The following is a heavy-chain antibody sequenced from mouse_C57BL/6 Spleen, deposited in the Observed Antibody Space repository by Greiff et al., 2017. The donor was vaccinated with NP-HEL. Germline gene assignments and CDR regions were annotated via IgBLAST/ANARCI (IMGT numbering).Heavy chain of an antibody. V-gene: IGHV5-4*01. CDR3: AKDPQDSSGYFDY. J-gene: IGHJ2*01. Sequence: DVMLVESGGGLVKPGGSLKLSCAASGFTFSSYAMPWVRQTPEKRLEWVATISDGGSYIYYPDNVQGRFTISRDHAKNNQYLQMSHLKSKDTAIYYCAKDPQDSSGYFDYWGQGTTLTVSS. D-gene: IGHD3-2*01. CDR2: ISDGGSYI. CDR1: GFTFSSYA.